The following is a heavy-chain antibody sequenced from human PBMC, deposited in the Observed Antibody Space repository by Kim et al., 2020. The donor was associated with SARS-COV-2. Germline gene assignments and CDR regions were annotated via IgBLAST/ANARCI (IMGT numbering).Heavy chain of an antibody. CDR3: ARRIYGSGSVDY. CDR1: GFTFSSYG. J-gene: IGHJ4*02. V-gene: IGHV3-33*01. CDR2: IWYDGSNK. D-gene: IGHD3-10*01. Sequence: GGSLRLSCAASGFTFSSYGMHWVRQAPGKGLEWVAVIWYDGSNKYYADSVKGRFTISRDNSKNTLYLQMNSLRAEDTAVYYCARRIYGSGSVDYWGQGTLVTVSS.